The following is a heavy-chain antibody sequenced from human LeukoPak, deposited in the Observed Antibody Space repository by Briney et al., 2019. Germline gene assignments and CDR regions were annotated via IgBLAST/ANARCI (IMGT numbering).Heavy chain of an antibody. CDR1: GGSISSYY. V-gene: IGHV4-59*12. J-gene: IGHJ4*02. CDR2: IYYSGST. D-gene: IGHD2-8*01. Sequence: SETLSLTCTVSGGSISSYYWSWIRQPPGKGLEWIGYIYYSGSTNYNPSLKSRVTISVDTSKNQFSLKLSSVTAADTAVYYCARDEWRRFDYWGQGTLVTVSS. CDR3: ARDEWRRFDY.